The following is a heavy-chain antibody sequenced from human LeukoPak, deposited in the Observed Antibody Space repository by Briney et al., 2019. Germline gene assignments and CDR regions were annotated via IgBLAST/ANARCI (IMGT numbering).Heavy chain of an antibody. CDR1: GFTFSSYS. D-gene: IGHD3-10*01. V-gene: IGHV3-21*01. J-gene: IGHJ4*02. CDR2: ISSSSSYI. Sequence: GGSLRLSCAASGFTFSSYSMNWVRQAPGKGLEWVSSISSSSSYIYYADSVKGRFTLSRGNAKSSLYLQMNSLRAEDTGVYYCAREGPYYFGSGPDFWGQGILVAVSS. CDR3: AREGPYYFGSGPDF.